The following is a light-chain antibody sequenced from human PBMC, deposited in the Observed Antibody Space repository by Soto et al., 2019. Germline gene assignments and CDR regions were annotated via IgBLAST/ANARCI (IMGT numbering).Light chain of an antibody. V-gene: IGKV1-5*01. CDR3: QQYNTYSGT. CDR2: DAS. J-gene: IGKJ1*01. CDR1: QNINRR. Sequence: IQMTQSPSTLSASVGDRVTITCRASQNINRRLAWYQQKPGKAPNLLIYDASSLESGVPARFSGGGSGTEFTLTISSLQPDDFSTFYCQQYNTYSGTFGQGTKVDIK.